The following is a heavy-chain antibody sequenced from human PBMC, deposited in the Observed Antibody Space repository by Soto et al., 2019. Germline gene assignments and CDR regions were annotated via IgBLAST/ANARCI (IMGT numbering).Heavy chain of an antibody. CDR3: TFRYSSSWYEVDY. Sequence: GGSPRLSCAASGFTFSNAWMSWVRQAPGKGLEWVGRIKSKTDGGTTDYAAPVKGRFTISRDDSKNTLYLQMNSLKTEDTAVYYCTFRYSSSWYEVDYWGQGTLVTVSS. V-gene: IGHV3-15*01. D-gene: IGHD6-13*01. J-gene: IGHJ4*02. CDR1: GFTFSNAW. CDR2: IKSKTDGGTT.